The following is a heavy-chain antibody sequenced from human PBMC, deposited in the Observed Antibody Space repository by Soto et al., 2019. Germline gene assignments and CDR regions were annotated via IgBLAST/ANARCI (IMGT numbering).Heavy chain of an antibody. CDR3: ATVDTAMAYYFDY. Sequence: EVQLVESGGGLIQPGGSLRLSCAASGFTVSSNYMSWVRQAPGKGLEWVSVIYRGGSTYYAVSVKGRFTISRDNSKNTLYLQMNGLRAEDTAVYYCATVDTAMAYYFDYWGQGTLVTVSS. CDR2: IYRGGST. CDR1: GFTVSSNY. D-gene: IGHD5-18*01. V-gene: IGHV3-53*01. J-gene: IGHJ4*02.